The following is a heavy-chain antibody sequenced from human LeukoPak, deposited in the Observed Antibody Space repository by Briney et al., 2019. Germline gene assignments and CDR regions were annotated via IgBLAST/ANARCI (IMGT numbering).Heavy chain of an antibody. CDR3: AGSSGGSYLPYNWFDP. J-gene: IGHJ5*02. V-gene: IGHV1-69*13. CDR1: GGTFSSYA. Sequence: GASVKVSCKASGGTFSSYAISWVRQAPGQGLERMGGIIPIFGTANYAQKFQGRVTITADESTSTAYMELSSLRSEDTAVYYCAGSSGGSYLPYNWFDPWGQGTLVTVSS. D-gene: IGHD2-15*01. CDR2: IIPIFGTA.